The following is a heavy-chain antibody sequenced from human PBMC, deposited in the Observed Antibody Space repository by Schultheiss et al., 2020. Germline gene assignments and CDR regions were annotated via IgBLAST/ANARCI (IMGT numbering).Heavy chain of an antibody. J-gene: IGHJ5*02. CDR3: ARGVSRQQLHWFDP. CDR1: GFTFDDYA. V-gene: IGHV3-66*01. CDR2: IYSGGST. Sequence: GGSLRLSCAASGFTFDDYAMHWVRQAPGKGLEWVSVIYSGGSTYYADSVKGRFTISRDNSKNTLYLQMNSLRAEDTAVYYCARGVSRQQLHWFDPWGQGTLVIGS. D-gene: IGHD6-13*01.